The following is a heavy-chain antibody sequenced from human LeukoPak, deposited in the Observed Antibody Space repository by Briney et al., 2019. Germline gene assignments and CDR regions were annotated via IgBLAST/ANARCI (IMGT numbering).Heavy chain of an antibody. J-gene: IGHJ4*02. V-gene: IGHV4-39*01. CDR1: GDSISISSYF. CDR2: LSYSGST. Sequence: PSETLSLTCTVSGDSISISSYFWGWIRQSPGKGLQWIGTLSYSGSTYYNPSLKSRVTISVDTSKNQFSLNLSSVNAADTAVYCCARQGDSGYDYFHYWGQGILVTVSS. CDR3: ARQGDSGYDYFHY. D-gene: IGHD5-12*01.